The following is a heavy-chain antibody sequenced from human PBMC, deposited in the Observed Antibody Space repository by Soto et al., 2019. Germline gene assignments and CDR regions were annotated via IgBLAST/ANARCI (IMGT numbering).Heavy chain of an antibody. CDR3: ARESITGLPAELYNGILAFDI. D-gene: IGHD1-20*01. J-gene: IGHJ3*02. V-gene: IGHV1-18*01. CDR1: GYTFTSYG. Sequence: VASVKVSCKASGYTFTSYGISWVRQAPGQGLEWMGWISAYNGNTNYAQKLQGRVTMTTDTSTSTAYMELRSLRSDDTAVYYCARESITGLPAELYNGILAFDIWGQGTMVTVSS. CDR2: ISAYNGNT.